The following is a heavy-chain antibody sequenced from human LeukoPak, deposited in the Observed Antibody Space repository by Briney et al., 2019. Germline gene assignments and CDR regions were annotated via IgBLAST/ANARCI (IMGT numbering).Heavy chain of an antibody. J-gene: IGHJ4*02. CDR3: ARGNYGSGSPPLDY. D-gene: IGHD3-10*01. CDR1: GGSISSGSYY. CDR2: IYRSGST. V-gene: IGHV4-61*09. Sequence: PSETLSLTCTVSGGSISSGSYYWRWIRQPAGKRLEWIGHIYRSGSTNYNPSLKSRVTISVDTSKNQFSLKLSSVTAADTAVYYCARGNYGSGSPPLDYWGQGTLVTVSS.